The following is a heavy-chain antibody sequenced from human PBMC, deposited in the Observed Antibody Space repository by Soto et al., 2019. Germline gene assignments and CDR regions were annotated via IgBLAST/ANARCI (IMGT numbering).Heavy chain of an antibody. CDR3: AKVGVGSSGWYVLGWYFDL. Sequence: EVQLLESGGGLVQPGGSLRLSCAASGFTFSSYAMSWVRQAPGKGLEWVSAISGSGGSTYYADSVKGRFTISRDNSKNTLYLQMNSLRAEDTAVYYCAKVGVGSSGWYVLGWYFDLWGRGTLVTVSS. CDR1: GFTFSSYA. CDR2: ISGSGGST. V-gene: IGHV3-23*01. J-gene: IGHJ2*01. D-gene: IGHD6-19*01.